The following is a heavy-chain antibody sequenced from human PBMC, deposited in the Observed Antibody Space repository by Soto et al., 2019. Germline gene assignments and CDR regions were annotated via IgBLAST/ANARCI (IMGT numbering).Heavy chain of an antibody. CDR2: IYWDDDN. D-gene: IGHD6-19*01. CDR1: GFSFTTEGMC. Sequence: QITLKESGPTLVKPTQTLTLTCTFSGFSFTTEGMCVGWLRQPPGKTLGWLALIYWDDDNRYSTSLNSRLTITKDASRNQGVLTLTHMEPEDTATSYSAHLNRAVAGTRYYYDYWGQGTLVTVYS. CDR3: AHLNRAVAGTRYYYDY. J-gene: IGHJ4*02. V-gene: IGHV2-5*02.